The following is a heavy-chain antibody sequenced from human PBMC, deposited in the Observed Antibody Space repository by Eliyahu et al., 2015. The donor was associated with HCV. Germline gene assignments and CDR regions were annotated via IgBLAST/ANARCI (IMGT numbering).Heavy chain of an antibody. CDR1: GGSFSGYY. D-gene: IGHD3-3*01. V-gene: IGHV4-34*01. J-gene: IGHJ5*02. Sequence: QVQLQQWGAGLLKPSETLSLTCAVYGGSFSGYYWXWIRQPPGKGLEWIGEINHSGSTNYNPSLKSRVTISVDTSKNQSSLKLSSVTAADTAVYYCARVVPYYDFWSGYTVWWFDPWGQGTLVTVSS. CDR3: ARVVPYYDFWSGYTVWWFDP. CDR2: INHSGST.